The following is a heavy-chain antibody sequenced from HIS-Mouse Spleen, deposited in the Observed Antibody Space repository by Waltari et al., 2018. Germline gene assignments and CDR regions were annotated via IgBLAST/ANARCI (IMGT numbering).Heavy chain of an antibody. CDR2: IYYSGST. Sequence: QLQLQESGPGLVKPSETLSLTCTVSGGSISSSSYYWGWIRKPPGQGLVWIGSIYYSGSTDYHPSLKGRVTISVDTSKNQFSLKLSSVTAADTAVYYCARAPTGFLEWFDAFDIWGQGTMVTVSS. V-gene: IGHV4-39*07. D-gene: IGHD3-3*01. J-gene: IGHJ3*02. CDR1: GGSISSSSYY. CDR3: ARAPTGFLEWFDAFDI.